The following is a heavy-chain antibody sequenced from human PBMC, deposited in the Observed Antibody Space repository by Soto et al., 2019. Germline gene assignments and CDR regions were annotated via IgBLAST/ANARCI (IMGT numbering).Heavy chain of an antibody. V-gene: IGHV1-3*01. CDR3: AREQSGEIMTMTDAFDI. D-gene: IGHD3-16*01. Sequence: QVQLVQPGAEVKKPGASVKVSCKASGYTFTSYAIHRVRQAPGQRLEWMGWINAGNGHTQYSQRFQGRVTITRDTSANIAYMEVSSLRSEDTALYYCAREQSGEIMTMTDAFDIWGQGTMVTVSS. J-gene: IGHJ3*02. CDR1: GYTFTSYA. CDR2: INAGNGHT.